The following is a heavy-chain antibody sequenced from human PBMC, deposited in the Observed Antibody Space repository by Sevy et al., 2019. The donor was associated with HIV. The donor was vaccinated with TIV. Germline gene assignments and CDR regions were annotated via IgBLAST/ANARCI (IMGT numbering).Heavy chain of an antibody. Sequence: GGSLRLSCAASGFTFDDYAMHWVRQAPGKGLEWVSGISWNSGSIGYADSVKGRFTISRDNAKNSLYLQMNSLRAEDTALYYCAKDVGLTTVTHFGYWGQGTLVTVSS. V-gene: IGHV3-9*01. CDR1: GFTFDDYA. D-gene: IGHD4-4*01. CDR2: ISWNSGSI. J-gene: IGHJ4*02. CDR3: AKDVGLTTVTHFGY.